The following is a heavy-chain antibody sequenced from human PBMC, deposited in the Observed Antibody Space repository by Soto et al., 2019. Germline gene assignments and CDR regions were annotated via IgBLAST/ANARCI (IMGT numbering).Heavy chain of an antibody. CDR1: GGTFSSYA. CDR2: IIPIFGTA. CDR3: AREGTDYVWGSYRPRGAFDI. V-gene: IGHV1-69*12. J-gene: IGHJ3*02. D-gene: IGHD3-16*02. Sequence: QVQLVQSGAEVKKPGSSVKVSCKASGGTFSSYAISWVRQAPGQGLEWMGGIIPIFGTANYAQKFQGRVTLTADAPTSTAYMDMSSLRSEDTAVYYCAREGTDYVWGSYRPRGAFDIWGQGTMVTVSS.